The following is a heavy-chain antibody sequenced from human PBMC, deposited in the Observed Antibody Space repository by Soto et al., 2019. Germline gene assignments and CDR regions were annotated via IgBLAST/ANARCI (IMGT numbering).Heavy chain of an antibody. CDR3: AREAI. Sequence: ASVEVCCEASGYTFTGSYMHWVRQAPGQGLEGMGWINTNSGGTNYEQRFPGRVTMTRDTSISTAYMELSRLRSDDKAVYYCAREAIWGQGTMVTVSS. CDR2: INTNSGGT. J-gene: IGHJ3*02. V-gene: IGHV1-2*02. CDR1: GYTFTGSY.